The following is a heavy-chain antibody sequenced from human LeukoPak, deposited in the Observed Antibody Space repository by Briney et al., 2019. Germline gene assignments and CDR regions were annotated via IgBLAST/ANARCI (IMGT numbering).Heavy chain of an antibody. CDR1: GYTFIDYF. CDR3: ARAVSGTLGGAFDI. CDR2: INPNSGVT. J-gene: IGHJ3*02. Sequence: ASVKVPCKASGYTFIDYFIHWMRQTPGQGFEWLGWINPNSGVTRYAQKFQGRVTLTRDTAAYMELSSLKYDDTAVYYCARAVSGTLGGAFDIWGQGTAVTVSS. D-gene: IGHD1-14*01. V-gene: IGHV1-2*02.